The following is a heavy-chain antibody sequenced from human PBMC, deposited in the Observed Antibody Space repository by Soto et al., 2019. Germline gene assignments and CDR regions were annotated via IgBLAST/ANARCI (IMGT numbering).Heavy chain of an antibody. V-gene: IGHV4-59*01. CDR3: ASGGSSNWFDP. CDR1: GGSISSYY. J-gene: IGHJ5*02. CDR2: IYYSVT. Sequence: SETLSLTCSVSGGSISSYYWSWIRQPPGKGLEWIAYIYYSVTSYNPSLKSRVSISLDTSKNQFSLKLSSVTAADTAVYYCASGGSSNWFDPWGQGTLVTV. D-gene: IGHD1-26*01.